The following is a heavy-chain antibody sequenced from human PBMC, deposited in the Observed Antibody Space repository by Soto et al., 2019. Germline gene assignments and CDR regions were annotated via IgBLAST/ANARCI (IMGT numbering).Heavy chain of an antibody. D-gene: IGHD1-1*01. CDR1: GFTFSAYW. J-gene: IGHJ4*02. V-gene: IGHV3-74*01. Sequence: GGSLRLSCSVSGFTFSAYWMHWVRQVPGKGLTWVSRISDDGSTATYADSVKGRFVISRDNAKNSLYLEMNTLRADDSGLYYCARGPRVSSTGTGAHWGRGTLVT. CDR2: ISDDGSTA. CDR3: ARGPRVSSTGTGAH.